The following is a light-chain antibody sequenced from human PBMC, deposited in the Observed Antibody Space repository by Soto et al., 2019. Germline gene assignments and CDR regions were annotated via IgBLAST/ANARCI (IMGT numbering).Light chain of an antibody. CDR2: RNN. J-gene: IGLJ2*01. V-gene: IGLV1-47*01. CDR3: AAWDDSLSGHVV. Sequence: QSVLTQPPSASGTPGQRVTISCSGSSGNIGSNYVFWYQQLPGTAPKLLIYRNNQRPSGVPDRFSGSKSGTSASLAISGLRSEDEADYYCAAWDDSLSGHVVFGGGTKVTVL. CDR1: SGNIGSNY.